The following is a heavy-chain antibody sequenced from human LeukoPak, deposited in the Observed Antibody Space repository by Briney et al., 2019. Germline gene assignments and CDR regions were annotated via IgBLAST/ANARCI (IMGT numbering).Heavy chain of an antibody. Sequence: GGSLRLSCAASGFTVSSNYMSWVRQAPGKGLEWVSVIYSGGSTYYADSVKGRFAISRDDSKDTLYLEMNSLRPEDTALYYCAKDERVYGTNAGTLLDYWGQGTLVSVSS. CDR3: AKDERVYGTNAGTLLDY. CDR1: GFTVSSNY. D-gene: IGHD4/OR15-4a*01. V-gene: IGHV3-66*02. J-gene: IGHJ4*02. CDR2: IYSGGST.